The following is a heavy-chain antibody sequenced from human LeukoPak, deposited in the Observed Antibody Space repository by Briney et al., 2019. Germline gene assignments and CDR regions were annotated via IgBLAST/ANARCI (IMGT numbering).Heavy chain of an antibody. CDR1: GGTFSSYA. V-gene: IGHV1-69*05. Sequence: SVKVSCKASGGTFSSYAICWVRQAPGQGLEWMGGIIPIFGTANYAKKFQGRVTITTDESTSTAYMELSSLRSEDTAVYYCAGDSYDSSGYFSQDAFDIWGQGTMVTVSS. J-gene: IGHJ3*02. D-gene: IGHD3-22*01. CDR3: AGDSYDSSGYFSQDAFDI. CDR2: IIPIFGTA.